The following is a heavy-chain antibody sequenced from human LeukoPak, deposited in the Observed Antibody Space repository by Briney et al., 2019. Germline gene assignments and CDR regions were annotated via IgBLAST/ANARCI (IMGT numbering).Heavy chain of an antibody. CDR1: GFTFSNYA. CDR2: ITSSGGAT. V-gene: IGHV3-23*01. D-gene: IGHD3-22*01. Sequence: PGGSLRLSCAASGFTFSNYAMSWDRRAPGKGLEWVSTITSSGGATYYAGSVKGRFTISRDDSKNTLYVQMNSLRAEDTAVYYCAKVSGGGGYYHFDYWGQGTLVTVSS. CDR3: AKVSGGGGYYHFDY. J-gene: IGHJ4*02.